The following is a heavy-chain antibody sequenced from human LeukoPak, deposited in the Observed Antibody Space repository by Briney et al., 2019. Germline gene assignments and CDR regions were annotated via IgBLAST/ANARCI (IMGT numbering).Heavy chain of an antibody. CDR1: EFTFSSYS. V-gene: IGHV3-21*01. D-gene: IGHD3-22*01. CDR2: ISSSSSYI. J-gene: IGHJ4*02. CDR3: ARDRGDSSGFDY. Sequence: GGSLRLSCAASEFTFSSYSMNWVRQAPGKGLEWVSSISSSSSYIYYADSVKGRFTISRDNAKNSLYLQMNSLRAEDTAVYYCARDRGDSSGFDYWGQGTLVTVSS.